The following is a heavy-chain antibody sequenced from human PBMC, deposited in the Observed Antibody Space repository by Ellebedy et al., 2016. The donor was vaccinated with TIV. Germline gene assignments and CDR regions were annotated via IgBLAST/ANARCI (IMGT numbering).Heavy chain of an antibody. J-gene: IGHJ3*02. Sequence: GESLKISXAASGFTFSSYAMSWVRQAPGKGLEWVSAISGSGGSTYYADSVKGRFTISRDNSKNTLYLQMNSLRAEDTAVYYCAKDRGYCSGGSCYGPRHDAFDIWGQGTMVTVSS. D-gene: IGHD2-15*01. CDR3: AKDRGYCSGGSCYGPRHDAFDI. CDR1: GFTFSSYA. V-gene: IGHV3-23*01. CDR2: ISGSGGST.